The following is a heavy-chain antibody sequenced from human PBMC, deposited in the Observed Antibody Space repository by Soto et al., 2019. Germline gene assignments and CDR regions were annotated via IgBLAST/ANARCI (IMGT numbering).Heavy chain of an antibody. J-gene: IGHJ5*02. CDR1: GGSISSSSYY. CDR3: ARYSSSLHWFDP. D-gene: IGHD6-6*01. CDR2: IYYSGST. V-gene: IGHV4-39*01. Sequence: PSETLSLTCTVSGGSISSSSYYWGWIRQPPGKGLEWIGSIYYSGSTYYNPSLKSRVTISVDTSKNQFSLKLSSVTAADTAVYYCARYSSSLHWFDPWGQGTLVTVSS.